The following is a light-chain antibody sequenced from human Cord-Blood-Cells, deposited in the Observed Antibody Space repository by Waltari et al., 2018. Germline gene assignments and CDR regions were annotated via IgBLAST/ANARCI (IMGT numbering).Light chain of an antibody. CDR2: GNI. CDR1: SSNIGAGYD. J-gene: IGLJ3*02. Sequence: QSVLTQPPSVSGAPGQRVPISCTGSSSNIGAGYDVHCNQQLPGTAPKLRTYGNINRPSGVPARFSCSKSGTAASLAITGLQAEDEADYYCQSYDSSLSGWVFGGGTKLTVL. V-gene: IGLV1-40*01. CDR3: QSYDSSLSGWV.